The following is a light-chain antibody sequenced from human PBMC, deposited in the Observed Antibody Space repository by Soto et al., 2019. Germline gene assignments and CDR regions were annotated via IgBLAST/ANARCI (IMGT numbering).Light chain of an antibody. CDR1: QSVGNNY. CDR3: QQCASPPIT. Sequence: EIVLTQSPGTLSLSPGERATLSCRASQSVGNNYLAWYQQKPGQAPRRLIHDASVRATGIPDRFSGSGSGTDFTLTISRLEPEDFVVYYCQQCASPPITFGQGTRLDIK. V-gene: IGKV3-20*01. J-gene: IGKJ5*01. CDR2: DAS.